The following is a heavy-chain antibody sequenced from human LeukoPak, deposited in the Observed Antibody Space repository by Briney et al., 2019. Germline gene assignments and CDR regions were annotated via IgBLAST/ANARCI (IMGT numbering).Heavy chain of an antibody. J-gene: IGHJ5*02. CDR2: IGGSGTDT. Sequence: GGSLRLSCAASGFTFSNYAMSWVRQAPGKGLEWVSAIGGSGTDTFYADSVEGRFTISRDNAKNSLYLQMNSLRAEDTAVYYCARASNSGSYYAGVSDNWFDPWGQGTLVTVSS. D-gene: IGHD1-26*01. CDR1: GFTFSNYA. V-gene: IGHV3-23*01. CDR3: ARASNSGSYYAGVSDNWFDP.